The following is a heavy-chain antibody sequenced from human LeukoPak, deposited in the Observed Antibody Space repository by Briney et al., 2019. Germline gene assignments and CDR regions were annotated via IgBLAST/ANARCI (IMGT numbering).Heavy chain of an antibody. J-gene: IGHJ5*02. Sequence: GSLRLSCAASGFTFSSYGMHWIRQPPGKGLEWIGYIYYSGSTNYNPSLKSRVTISVDTSKNQFSLKLSSVTAADTAVYYCARDTSIWGHNWFDPWGQGTLVTVSS. CDR1: GFTFSSYG. CDR3: ARDTSIWGHNWFDP. CDR2: IYYSGST. V-gene: IGHV4-59*01. D-gene: IGHD3-16*01.